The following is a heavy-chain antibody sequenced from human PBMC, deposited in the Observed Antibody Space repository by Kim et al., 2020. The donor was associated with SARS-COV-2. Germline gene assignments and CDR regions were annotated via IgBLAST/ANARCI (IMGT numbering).Heavy chain of an antibody. CDR3: ASQYPVITMVSYYYYGMDV. V-gene: IGHV3-11*06. J-gene: IGHJ6*02. Sequence: GRFTISRDNAKNSLYLQMNSLRAEDTAVYYCASQYPVITMVSYYYYGMDVWGQGTTVTVSS. D-gene: IGHD3-10*01.